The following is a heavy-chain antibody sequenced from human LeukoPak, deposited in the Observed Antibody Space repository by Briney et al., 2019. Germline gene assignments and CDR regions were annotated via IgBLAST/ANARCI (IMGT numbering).Heavy chain of an antibody. CDR3: AKAAGKENGYDFWFEH. D-gene: IGHD3-3*01. Sequence: GGTLRLSCAASGFTFSDYYMSWIRQAPGKGLEWVSYISSSSSYTNYADSVKGRFTISRDNAKNSLYLQMNSLRVEDTAVYYCAKAAGKENGYDFWFEHWGQGTLVTVSS. CDR1: GFTFSDYY. V-gene: IGHV3-11*06. J-gene: IGHJ5*02. CDR2: ISSSSSYT.